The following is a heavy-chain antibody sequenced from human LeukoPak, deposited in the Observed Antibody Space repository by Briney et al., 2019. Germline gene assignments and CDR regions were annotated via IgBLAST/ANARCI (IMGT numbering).Heavy chain of an antibody. CDR3: AREAGTNGAKIDAFDI. J-gene: IGHJ3*02. Sequence: GGSLRLSCAASGFTFSNYEMNWVRQTPGKGLEWVSYISSRGSVIYYADSVKGRFTISRDNAKNSLHLQMNSLRAEDTAVYYCAREAGTNGAKIDAFDIWGQGTMVTVSS. V-gene: IGHV3-48*03. CDR2: ISSRGSVI. D-gene: IGHD1-1*01. CDR1: GFTFSNYE.